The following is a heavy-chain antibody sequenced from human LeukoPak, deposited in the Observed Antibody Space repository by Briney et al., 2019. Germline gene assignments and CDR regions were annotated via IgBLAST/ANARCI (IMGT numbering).Heavy chain of an antibody. CDR1: GYTSTGYY. J-gene: IGHJ5*02. Sequence: ASVKVSCKASGYTSTGYYMHWVRQAPGQGLEWMGWINPNSGGTNYAQKFQGRVTMTRDTSISTAYMELRSLRSDDTAVYYCARDRIRNYDSSGYPNWFDPWGQGTLVTVSS. CDR3: ARDRIRNYDSSGYPNWFDP. V-gene: IGHV1-2*02. D-gene: IGHD3-22*01. CDR2: INPNSGGT.